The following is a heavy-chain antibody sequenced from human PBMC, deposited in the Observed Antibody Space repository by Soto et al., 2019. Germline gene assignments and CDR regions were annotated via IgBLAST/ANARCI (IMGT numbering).Heavy chain of an antibody. Sequence: GGSLRLSWAASGFTFSSYGMHWVRQAPGKGLEWVAIISYDGSSTSYADSVKGRFTISRDNAKNTLYLQMNSLRAEDTAVYYCAVAVAGPTAIGYWGQGTLVTVSS. CDR2: ISYDGSST. V-gene: IGHV3-30*03. CDR3: AVAVAGPTAIGY. CDR1: GFTFSSYG. D-gene: IGHD6-19*01. J-gene: IGHJ4*02.